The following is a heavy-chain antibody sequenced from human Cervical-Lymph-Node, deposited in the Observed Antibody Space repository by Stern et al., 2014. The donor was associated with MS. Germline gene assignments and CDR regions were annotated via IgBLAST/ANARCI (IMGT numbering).Heavy chain of an antibody. D-gene: IGHD3-16*01. CDR3: ARSDRLWGSFDY. J-gene: IGHJ4*02. CDR1: GGSISTVGYY. V-gene: IGHV4-31*03. CDR2: SYHSGST. Sequence: QLQLQESGPGLVKPSQTLSLTCIVSGGSISTVGYYWTWIRQHPGKGLEWIGYSYHSGSTYYNPSLKSRASISVDTSKNQFSLNVTSVTAADTALYYCARSDRLWGSFDYWGQGTLVTVPS.